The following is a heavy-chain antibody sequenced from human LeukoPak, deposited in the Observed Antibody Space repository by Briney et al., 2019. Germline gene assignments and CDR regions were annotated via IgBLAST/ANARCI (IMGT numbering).Heavy chain of an antibody. CDR2: IIPIFGTA. CDR3: ATGLASMDNAFDI. V-gene: IGHV1-69*13. CDR1: GGTFSSYA. Sequence: ASVKVSCKASGGTFSSYAISWVRQAPGQGLEWMGGIIPIFGTANYAQKFQGRVTITADESTSTAYMELSSLRSEDTAVYYCATGLASMDNAFDIWGKGTMVTVSS. D-gene: IGHD2-2*03. J-gene: IGHJ3*02.